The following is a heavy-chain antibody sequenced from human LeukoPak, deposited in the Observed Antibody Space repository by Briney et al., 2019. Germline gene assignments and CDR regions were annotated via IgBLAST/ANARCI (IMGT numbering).Heavy chain of an antibody. CDR2: TNPNSGGT. D-gene: IGHD2-8*02. Sequence: ASVKVSCKASGFTFTAYDIHWVRQAPGQGLEWMGKTNPNSGGTEYTHNFHGRVSTTRDTSISTVYMELARLTSDDTAVYYCAREGGRNLVEYWFDPWGQGTLVTVSS. J-gene: IGHJ5*02. V-gene: IGHV1-2*02. CDR1: GFTFTAYD. CDR3: AREGGRNLVEYWFDP.